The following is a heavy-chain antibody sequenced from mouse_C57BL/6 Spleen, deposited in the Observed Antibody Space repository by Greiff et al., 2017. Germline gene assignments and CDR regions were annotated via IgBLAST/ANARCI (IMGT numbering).Heavy chain of an antibody. D-gene: IGHD2-1*01. J-gene: IGHJ3*01. CDR1: GFTFSSYG. V-gene: IGHV5-6*02. CDR2: ISSGGSYT. CDR3: ARGGGNSFAY. Sequence: DVMLVESGGDLVKPGGSLKLSCAASGFTFSSYGMSWVRQTPDKRLEWVATISSGGSYTYYPDSVKGRFPISRDNAKNTLYLQMSSLKSEDTAMYYCARGGGNSFAYWGQGTLVTVSA.